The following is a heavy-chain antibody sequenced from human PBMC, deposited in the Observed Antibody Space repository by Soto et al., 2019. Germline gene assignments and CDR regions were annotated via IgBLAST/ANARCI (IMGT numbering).Heavy chain of an antibody. V-gene: IGHV3-30*18. CDR1: GFTFSSYG. Sequence: GGSLRLSCAASGFTFSSYGMHWVRQAPGKGLEWVAVISYDGSNKYYADSVKGRFTISRDNSKNTLYLQMNSLRAEDTAVYYCAKAVADQYYFDYWGQGTLVTVSS. D-gene: IGHD6-19*01. CDR2: ISYDGSNK. J-gene: IGHJ4*02. CDR3: AKAVADQYYFDY.